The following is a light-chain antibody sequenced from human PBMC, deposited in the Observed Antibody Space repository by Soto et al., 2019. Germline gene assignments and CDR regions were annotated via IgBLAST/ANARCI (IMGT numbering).Light chain of an antibody. CDR1: QSIRTN. J-gene: IGKJ4*01. Sequence: EIVITQSPSTLSVSPGERASLSCRASQSIRTNLAWYQQKPGQAPRLLIYVASTRAAGIPARFSGSGSGTEFTLTIDSLQSEDFAIYYCQHYNNWPLTFGGGTKVDTK. CDR3: QHYNNWPLT. CDR2: VAS. V-gene: IGKV3-15*01.